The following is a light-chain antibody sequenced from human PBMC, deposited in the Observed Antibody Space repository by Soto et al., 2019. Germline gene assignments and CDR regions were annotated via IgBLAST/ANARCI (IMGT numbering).Light chain of an antibody. CDR1: SSDVGGFNY. J-gene: IGLJ1*01. Sequence: QSALTQPASVSGSPLQSIAISCTGTSSDVGGFNYVSWYQQHPGKAPKFMIYDVSSRPSGVSDRFSGSKSGNTASLTISGLQAEDEADYYCASYTTSSTYVFGTGTKVT. CDR2: DVS. V-gene: IGLV2-14*03. CDR3: ASYTTSSTYV.